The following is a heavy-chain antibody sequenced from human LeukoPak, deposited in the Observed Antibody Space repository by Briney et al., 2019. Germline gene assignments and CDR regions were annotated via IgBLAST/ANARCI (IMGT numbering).Heavy chain of an antibody. V-gene: IGHV3-48*03. Sequence: GGSLRLSRGASGFTFSIYEVSWVRQAPGKGLEWVSYISSSGTTIYYADSVKGRFTISRDNAKNSLYLQMNSLRAEDTAVYYCARGPSSGWYGFAYWGQGTLVTVSS. CDR1: GFTFSIYE. D-gene: IGHD6-19*01. CDR3: ARGPSSGWYGFAY. CDR2: ISSSGTTI. J-gene: IGHJ4*02.